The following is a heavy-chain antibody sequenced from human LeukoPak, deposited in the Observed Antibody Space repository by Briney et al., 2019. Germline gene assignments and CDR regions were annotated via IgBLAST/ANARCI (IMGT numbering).Heavy chain of an antibody. CDR1: GDTFTGYY. Sequence: GASVKVSCKASGDTFTGYYMHWVRQAPGQGLEWMGWINPNSGGTNYAQKFQGRVTMTRDTSISTAYMELSRLRSDDTAVYYCARDYGDYEFDYWGQETLVTVSS. V-gene: IGHV1-2*02. J-gene: IGHJ4*02. CDR2: INPNSGGT. D-gene: IGHD4-17*01. CDR3: ARDYGDYEFDY.